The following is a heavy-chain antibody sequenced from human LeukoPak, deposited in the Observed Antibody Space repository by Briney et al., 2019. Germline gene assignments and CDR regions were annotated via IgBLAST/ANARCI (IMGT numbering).Heavy chain of an antibody. CDR3: AKDGYYGSGSFPDY. D-gene: IGHD3-10*01. CDR1: GFTFRSYG. CDR2: LSHDGSNE. Sequence: GRSLRLSCAASGFTFRSYGMHWVRPAPGKGLAWVAALSHDGSNEYYVDSVKGRFTLHRHNSKNTLYLQMNGLRAEDRAVYCGAKDGYYGSGSFPDYWGQGTLVTVSS. J-gene: IGHJ4*02. V-gene: IGHV3-30*18.